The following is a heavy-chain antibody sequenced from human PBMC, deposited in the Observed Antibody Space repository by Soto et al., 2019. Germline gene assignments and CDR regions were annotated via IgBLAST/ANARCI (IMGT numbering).Heavy chain of an antibody. J-gene: IGHJ3*02. CDR2: IYYSGST. CDR3: ARDFGSSGEVAFDI. CDR1: GGSISSGDYY. Sequence: SETLSLTCTVSGGSISSGDYYWSWIRQPPGKGLEWIGYIYYSGSTYYNPSLKSRVTISVDTSKNQFSLKLSSVTAADTAVYYCARDFGSSGEVAFDIWGQGTMVTVSS. V-gene: IGHV4-30-4*01. D-gene: IGHD6-19*01.